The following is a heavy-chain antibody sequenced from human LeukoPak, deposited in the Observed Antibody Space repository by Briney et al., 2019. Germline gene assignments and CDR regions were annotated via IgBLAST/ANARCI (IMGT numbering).Heavy chain of an antibody. J-gene: IGHJ4*02. CDR3: ANGDSSGYPSHFDY. Sequence: GGSLRLSCAASGFTFNNYAMSWVRQAPGKGLEWVSAISGSGGSTYYADSVKGRFTISRDNSKNTLYLQMNSLRAEDTAVYYCANGDSSGYPSHFDYWGQGTLVTVSS. V-gene: IGHV3-23*01. CDR2: ISGSGGST. CDR1: GFTFNNYA. D-gene: IGHD3-22*01.